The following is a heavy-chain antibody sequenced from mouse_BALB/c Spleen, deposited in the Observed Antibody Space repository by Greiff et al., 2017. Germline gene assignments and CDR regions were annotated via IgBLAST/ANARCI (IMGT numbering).Heavy chain of an antibody. D-gene: IGHD2-4*01. Sequence: VQLVESGPGLVAPSQSLSITCTVSGFSLTSYGVHWVRQPPGKGLEWLGVIWAGGSTNYNSALMPRLSISKDNSKSQVFLKMNSLQANDTAIYYCARIYYDYDGYAMDYWGQGTSVTVSS. V-gene: IGHV2-9*02. CDR1: GFSLTSYG. J-gene: IGHJ4*01. CDR2: IWAGGST. CDR3: ARIYYDYDGYAMDY.